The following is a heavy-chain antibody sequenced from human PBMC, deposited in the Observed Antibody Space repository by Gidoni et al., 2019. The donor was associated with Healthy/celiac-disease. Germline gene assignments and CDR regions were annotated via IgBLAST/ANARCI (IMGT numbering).Heavy chain of an antibody. D-gene: IGHD4-17*01. Sequence: VQPGRSLRLSCAASGFTFSSYGMHWVRQAPGKGLEWVAVIWYDGSNKYYADSVKGRFTISRDNSKNTLYLQMNSLRAEDTAVYYCARDSAYGDYGYFDYWGQGTLVTVSS. CDR1: GFTFSSYG. V-gene: IGHV3-33*01. J-gene: IGHJ4*02. CDR2: IWYDGSNK. CDR3: ARDSAYGDYGYFDY.